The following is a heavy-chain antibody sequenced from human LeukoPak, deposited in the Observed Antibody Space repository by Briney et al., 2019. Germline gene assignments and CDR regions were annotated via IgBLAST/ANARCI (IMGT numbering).Heavy chain of an antibody. Sequence: GESLKISCKSSGYSFNSYWIGWVRQMPGKGLEWMGVIYPDDSDTRYSPSFQGQVTFSADKSISTAYLQWSSLKASDTAMYYCARREDNGDFDYWGQGTLVTVS. V-gene: IGHV5-51*01. D-gene: IGHD1-1*01. CDR1: GYSFNSYW. J-gene: IGHJ4*02. CDR3: ARREDNGDFDY. CDR2: IYPDDSDT.